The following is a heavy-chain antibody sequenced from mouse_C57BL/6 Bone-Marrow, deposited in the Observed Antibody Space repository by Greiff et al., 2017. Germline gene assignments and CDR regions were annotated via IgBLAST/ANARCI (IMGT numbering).Heavy chain of an antibody. V-gene: IGHV1-81*01. CDR3: AREGYYAPFAY. CDR2: IYPRSGNT. D-gene: IGHD1-1*02. CDR1: GYTFTRYG. Sequence: QVQLQQSGAELARPGASVKLSCKASGYTFTRYGISWVKQRTGQGLEWIGEIYPRSGNTYYNEQFKGKATLTADKSSSTAYMELRSLTSEDSAVYFCAREGYYAPFAYWGQGTLVTVSA. J-gene: IGHJ3*01.